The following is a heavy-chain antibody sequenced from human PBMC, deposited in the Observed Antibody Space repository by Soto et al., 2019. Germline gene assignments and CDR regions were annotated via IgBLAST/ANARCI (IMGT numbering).Heavy chain of an antibody. D-gene: IGHD2-2*01. CDR3: VKFYCSSTSCTGCDD. CDR1: GGSISTYY. J-gene: IGHJ4*02. V-gene: IGHV4-59*01. Sequence: SETLSLTCTVSGGSISTYYWSWIRQPPGKGLEWIGYIYYSGSTNYNPSLKSRVTISVDTSENQFSLNLSSVTAADTAVYYCVKFYCSSTSCTGCDDGGPGTMVT. CDR2: IYYSGST.